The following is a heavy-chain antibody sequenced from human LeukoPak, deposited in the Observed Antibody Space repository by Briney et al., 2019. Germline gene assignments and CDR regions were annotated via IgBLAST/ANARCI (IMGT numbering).Heavy chain of an antibody. CDR2: IWYDGSNK. Sequence: GGSLRLSCAASGFTFSSYGMHWVRQAPGKGLEWVAVIWYDGSNKYYADSVKGRFTISRDNSKNTLYLQMNSLRAEDTAVYYCATTAVADAYYYYGMDVWGQGTTVTVSS. D-gene: IGHD6-19*01. V-gene: IGHV3-30*02. CDR3: ATTAVADAYYYYGMDV. CDR1: GFTFSSYG. J-gene: IGHJ6*02.